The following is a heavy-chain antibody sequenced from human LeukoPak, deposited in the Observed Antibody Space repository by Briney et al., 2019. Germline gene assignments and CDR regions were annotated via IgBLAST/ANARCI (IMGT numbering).Heavy chain of an antibody. CDR1: GGSFSGYY. CDR3: ARVRAYDFWSGYYRHWYFDL. D-gene: IGHD3-3*01. Sequence: KPSDTLSLTCAVYGGSFSGYYWSWIRQPPGKGLEWIGEINHSGSSNYNPSLKSRVTISVDTSKNQFSLKLSSVTAADTAVYYCARVRAYDFWSGYYRHWYFDLWGRGTLVTVSS. CDR2: INHSGSS. J-gene: IGHJ2*01. V-gene: IGHV4-34*01.